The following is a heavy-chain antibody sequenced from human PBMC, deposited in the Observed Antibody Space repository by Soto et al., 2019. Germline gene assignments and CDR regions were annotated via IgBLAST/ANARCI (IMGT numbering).Heavy chain of an antibody. CDR3: AKGGTHPYTWNDVYYYGMDV. CDR2: ISWDGGST. J-gene: IGHJ6*02. V-gene: IGHV3-43*01. D-gene: IGHD1-20*01. CDR1: GFTFDDYN. Sequence: EVQLVESGGVVVQPGGSLRLSCAASGFTFDDYNMHWVRQAPGKGLEWVSLISWDGGSTYYADSVKGRFTISRDNSNNSLYLQMNSLRTEDTALYYCAKGGTHPYTWNDVYYYGMDVWGQGTTVTVSS.